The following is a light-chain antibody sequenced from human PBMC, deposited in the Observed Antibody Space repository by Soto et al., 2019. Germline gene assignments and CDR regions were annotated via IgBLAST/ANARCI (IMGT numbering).Light chain of an antibody. CDR2: DVS. CDR3: QQYRNLPT. CDR1: PSVRSTY. V-gene: IGKV3-20*01. Sequence: IVLTQSPGTLSLSPGERATLSCRASPSVRSTYLAWYQHKPGQAPRILIYDVSTRATDIPDRFSGSGSGTDFTLTISRLEPEDFAVYYCQQYRNLPTFGQGTRLE. J-gene: IGKJ5*01.